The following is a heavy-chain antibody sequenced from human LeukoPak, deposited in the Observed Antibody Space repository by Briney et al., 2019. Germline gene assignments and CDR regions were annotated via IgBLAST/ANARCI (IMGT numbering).Heavy chain of an antibody. CDR1: GGSISSSSYY. V-gene: IGHV4-39*01. D-gene: IGHD3-22*01. Sequence: SETLSLTCTVSGGSISSSSYYWGWIRQPPGKGLEWIGSIYYSGSTYYNPSLKSRVTISVDTSKNQFSLKLSSVTAADTAVYYCARLYSSGYNFDYWGQGTLVTVSS. CDR2: IYYSGST. CDR3: ARLYSSGYNFDY. J-gene: IGHJ4*02.